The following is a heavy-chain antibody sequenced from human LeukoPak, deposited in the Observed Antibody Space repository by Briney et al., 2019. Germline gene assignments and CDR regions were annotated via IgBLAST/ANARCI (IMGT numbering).Heavy chain of an antibody. J-gene: IGHJ4*02. CDR3: ARFPTYYYDSSGYFDY. V-gene: IGHV1-69*02. CDR1: GYTFTGYY. D-gene: IGHD3-22*01. Sequence: ASVKVSCKASGYTFTGYYMHWVRQAPGQGLEWMGRIIPILGIANYAQKFQGRVTITADKSTSTAYMELSSLRSEDTAVYYCARFPTYYYDSSGYFDYWGQGTLVTVSS. CDR2: IIPILGIA.